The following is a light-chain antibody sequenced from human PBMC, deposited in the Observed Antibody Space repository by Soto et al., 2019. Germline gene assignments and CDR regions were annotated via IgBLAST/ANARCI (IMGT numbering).Light chain of an antibody. CDR1: QGISRY. Sequence: DIQLTQSPSFLSASVGDRVTITCRASQGISRYLAWYRQKPGKTPELLVYAASTLQSGVPSRFSGSGSGTEFTLTISSLQPEDLATYYCQQLDSYPFTFGPGTKVDI. J-gene: IGKJ3*01. CDR3: QQLDSYPFT. V-gene: IGKV1-9*01. CDR2: AAS.